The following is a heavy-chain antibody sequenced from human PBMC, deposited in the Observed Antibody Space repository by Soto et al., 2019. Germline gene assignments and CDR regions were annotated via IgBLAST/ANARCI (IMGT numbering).Heavy chain of an antibody. J-gene: IGHJ4*02. CDR1: GGSFNGYS. V-gene: IGHV4-34*01. Sequence: PSETLSLTCNVSGGSFNGYSWSWFRQTSGKGLEWIGDISYRGSTSYSPSLKSRIMISLDTSNIQFSPKVASVTAAETAVDYCARALLGFSYGFGGYFDPWGRGTLVTVSS. CDR3: ARALLGFSYGFGGYFDP. CDR2: ISYRGST. D-gene: IGHD3-16*01.